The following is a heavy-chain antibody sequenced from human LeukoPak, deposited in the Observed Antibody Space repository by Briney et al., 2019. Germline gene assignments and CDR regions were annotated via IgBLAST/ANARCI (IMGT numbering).Heavy chain of an antibody. V-gene: IGHV3-48*04. J-gene: IGHJ4*02. D-gene: IGHD2-15*01. CDR1: GFTFSSYS. CDR3: ARVPYCSGGTCYSIVY. CDR2: ITSSSSTI. Sequence: GGSLRVSCAASGFTFSSYSMNWVRQAPGKGLEWVSYITSSSSTIFYADSVKGRFTISRDNAKNSLYLQMNSLRAEDTAVYYCARVPYCSGGTCYSIVYWGQGTLVTVSS.